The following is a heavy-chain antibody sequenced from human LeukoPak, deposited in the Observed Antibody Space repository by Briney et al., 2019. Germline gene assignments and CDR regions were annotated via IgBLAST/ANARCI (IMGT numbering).Heavy chain of an antibody. Sequence: GGSLRLSCAASGFTFSSYAMSWVRQAPGKGLEWVSAITGGGFTHYADSVKGRFTISRDNSKNTLYLQMNSLRAEDTAVYYCAKDDPYYDFWSGYYTDYWGQGTLVTVSS. V-gene: IGHV3-23*01. J-gene: IGHJ4*02. CDR3: AKDDPYYDFWSGYYTDY. CDR1: GFTFSSYA. D-gene: IGHD3-3*01. CDR2: ITGGGFT.